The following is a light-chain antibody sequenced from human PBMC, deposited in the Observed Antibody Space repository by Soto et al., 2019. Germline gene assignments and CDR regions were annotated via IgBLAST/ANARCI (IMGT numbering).Light chain of an antibody. CDR3: ATWDSSLSGGV. CDR2: ENN. CDR1: SSNIGNNY. V-gene: IGLV1-51*02. J-gene: IGLJ3*02. Sequence: QSVLTQPPSVSAAPGQTVTISCSGSSSNIGNNYVSWYQQVPGTAPKLLIYENNVRPSGIPDRISGSKSGTSATLGITGLQTGDEADYYCATWDSSLSGGVFGGGTKLTVL.